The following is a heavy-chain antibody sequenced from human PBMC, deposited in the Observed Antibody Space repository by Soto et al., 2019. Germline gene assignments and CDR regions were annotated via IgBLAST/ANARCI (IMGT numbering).Heavy chain of an antibody. V-gene: IGHV1-3*01. CDR3: ARDPLGYSYGYYYYGMDG. CDR2: INAGNGNT. Sequence: GASVKVSCKASGYTFTSYAMHWVRQAPGQRLEWMGWINAGNGNTKYSQKFQGRVTITRDTSASTAYMELSSLRSEDTAVYYCARDPLGYSYGYYYYGMDGWGQGTTVTVSS. J-gene: IGHJ6*02. CDR1: GYTFTSYA. D-gene: IGHD5-18*01.